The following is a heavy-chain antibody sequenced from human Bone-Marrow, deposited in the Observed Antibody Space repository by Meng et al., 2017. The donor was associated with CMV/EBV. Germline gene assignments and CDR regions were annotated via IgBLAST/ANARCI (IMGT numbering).Heavy chain of an antibody. J-gene: IGHJ6*02. CDR3: ARYGVIGYYYYGMDV. V-gene: IGHV3-21*01. D-gene: IGHD3-16*02. Sequence: GESLKISCAASGFTFSSYSMNWVRQAPGKGLEWVSSISSSSSYIYYADSVKGRFTISRDNAKNSLYLQMNSLRAEDTAAYYCARYGVIGYYYYGMDVWGQGTTVTVSS. CDR2: ISSSSSYI. CDR1: GFTFSSYS.